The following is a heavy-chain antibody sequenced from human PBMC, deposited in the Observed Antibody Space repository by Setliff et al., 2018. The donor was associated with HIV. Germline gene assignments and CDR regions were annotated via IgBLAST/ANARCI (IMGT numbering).Heavy chain of an antibody. V-gene: IGHV3-23*01. CDR1: GFTFSNYA. CDR2: ISGTGGDR. D-gene: IGHD6-19*01. CDR3: AKDLGSSGFVNYYYYMDV. Sequence: GESLKISCAASGFTFSNYAMSWVRQAPGKGLEWVSVISGTGGDRYYADSVKGRFTTSRDNSKNTLYLQMNSLRAEDTAVYYCAKDLGSSGFVNYYYYMDVWGKGTTVTVSS. J-gene: IGHJ6*03.